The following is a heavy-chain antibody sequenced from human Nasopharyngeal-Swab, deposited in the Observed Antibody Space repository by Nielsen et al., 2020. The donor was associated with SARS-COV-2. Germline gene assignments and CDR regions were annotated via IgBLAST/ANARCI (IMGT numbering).Heavy chain of an antibody. V-gene: IGHV5-10-1*01. D-gene: IGHD6-6*01. J-gene: IGHJ4*02. CDR3: ARSKTYSSSWDDY. Sequence: VRQMPGKGLEWMWRIDPSDSYTNYSPSSQGHVTISADKSISTAYLQWSSLKASDTAMYYCARSKTYSSSWDDYWGQGTLVTVSS. CDR2: IDPSDSYT.